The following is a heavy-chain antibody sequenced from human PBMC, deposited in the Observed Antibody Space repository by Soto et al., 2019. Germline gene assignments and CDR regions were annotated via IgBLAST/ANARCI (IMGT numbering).Heavy chain of an antibody. Sequence: SETLSLTCSVSDDSINSDKYYWGWIRQPPGKGLEWIGSIYYRGNAYYNPSLQTRVTKSLDKSKSQFSLKLNSVTAADSVVYFCARLEGLATISYYIDFWGPGALVTVST. CDR1: DDSINSDKYY. D-gene: IGHD3-9*01. V-gene: IGHV4-39*01. J-gene: IGHJ4*02. CDR2: IYYRGNA. CDR3: ARLEGLATISYYIDF.